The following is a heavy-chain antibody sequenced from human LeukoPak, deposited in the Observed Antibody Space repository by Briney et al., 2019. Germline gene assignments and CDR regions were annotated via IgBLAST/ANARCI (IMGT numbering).Heavy chain of an antibody. CDR2: IHDGGTT. CDR3: ARIGSPGVAYYGMDV. Sequence: GGSLRLSCAASGFTFSSYGMHWVRQAPGKGLEWVSVIHDGGTTYYAASVEGRFTIARDNSRSTLSLQMNSLTTEDTAVYYCARIGSPGVAYYGMDVWGQGTTVTVSS. D-gene: IGHD3-3*01. CDR1: GFTFSSYG. V-gene: IGHV3-66*02. J-gene: IGHJ6*02.